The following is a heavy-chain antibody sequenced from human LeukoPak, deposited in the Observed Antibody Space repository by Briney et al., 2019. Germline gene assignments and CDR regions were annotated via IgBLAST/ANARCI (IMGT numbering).Heavy chain of an antibody. CDR3: TRDHETLTYCTGGSCYYYYMDV. CDR2: YSGGNT. V-gene: IGHV3-53*01. CDR1: GFTVSNNY. Sequence: PGASLRLSCAASGFTVSNNYMNWVRQAPGKGLEWVSVYSGGNTDYADSVKGRFTISRDNSKNTLYLQMNSLRAEDTAVYYCTRDHETLTYCTGGSCYYYYMDVWGKGTTVTVSS. J-gene: IGHJ6*03. D-gene: IGHD2-15*01.